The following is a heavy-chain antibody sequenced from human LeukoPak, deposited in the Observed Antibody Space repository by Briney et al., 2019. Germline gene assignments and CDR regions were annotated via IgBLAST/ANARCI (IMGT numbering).Heavy chain of an antibody. D-gene: IGHD4-17*01. Sequence: GSLRLSCAASGFTFSSYAMSWVRQAPGKGLEWVSGISGSGDNTYYADSVKGRFTISRDNSKNTLYLQMNSLRAEDTAIYYCAKGTTMVTTSPGGYWGQGTLVTVSS. CDR1: GFTFSSYA. V-gene: IGHV3-23*01. CDR3: AKGTTMVTTSPGGY. J-gene: IGHJ4*02. CDR2: ISGSGDNT.